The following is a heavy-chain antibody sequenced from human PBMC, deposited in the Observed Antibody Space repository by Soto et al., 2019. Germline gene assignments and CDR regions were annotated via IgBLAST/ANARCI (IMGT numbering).Heavy chain of an antibody. CDR3: GRGRVTTSLTAFDY. CDR1: GGTFISYA. J-gene: IGHJ4*02. V-gene: IGHV1-69*06. CDR2: IIPVFGTA. D-gene: IGHD3-9*01. Sequence: QVQLVQSGAEVKKPGSSVKLSCKVSGGTFISYAISWVRQAPGRGLEWMGGIIPVFGTANYTQQFHGRVTITADNSTSTANMEMSSLRSEDTALYYCGRGRVTTSLTAFDYWGQGTLVTVSS.